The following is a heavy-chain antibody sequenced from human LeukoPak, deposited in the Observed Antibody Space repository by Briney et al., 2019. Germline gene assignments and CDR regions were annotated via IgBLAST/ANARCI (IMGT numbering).Heavy chain of an antibody. J-gene: IGHJ4*02. CDR2: ISAYNGNT. V-gene: IGHV1-18*01. CDR3: ARDRSKGGSYFRTPEPDLFDY. CDR1: GGTFSSYA. D-gene: IGHD1-26*01. Sequence: ASVKVSCKASGGTFSSYAISWVRQAPGQGLEWMGWISAYNGNTNYAQKLQDRVTMTTDTSTSTAYMELRSLRSDDTAVYYCARDRSKGGSYFRTPEPDLFDYWGQGTLVTVSS.